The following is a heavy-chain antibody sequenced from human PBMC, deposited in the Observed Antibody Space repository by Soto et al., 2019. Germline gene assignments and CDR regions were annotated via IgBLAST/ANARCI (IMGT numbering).Heavy chain of an antibody. CDR2: ISVYNGNT. V-gene: IGHV1-18*04. J-gene: IGHJ6*02. D-gene: IGHD3-3*01. CDR3: ARPGHDYDFWSGYYGMDV. Sequence: QLVQSGAEVKKPGASVKVSCKASGYTFTSYGVTWVRQAPGQGLEWMGWISVYNGNTNYAQKLQGRVTMTTDTSTNTAYMELRSLRSDDTAVYYSARPGHDYDFWSGYYGMDVWGQGTTVTVSS. CDR1: GYTFTSYG.